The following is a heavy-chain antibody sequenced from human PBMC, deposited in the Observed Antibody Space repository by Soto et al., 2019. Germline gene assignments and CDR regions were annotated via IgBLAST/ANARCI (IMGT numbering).Heavy chain of an antibody. CDR2: IYYSGST. CDR1: GGSISSSSYY. Sequence: SETLSLTCTVSGGSISSSSYYWGWIRQPPGKGLEWIGSIYYSGSTYYNPSLKSRVTISGDTSKNQFSLKLSSVTAADTAVYYCARHLGSIFGVVITIFDYWGQGTLVTVSS. J-gene: IGHJ4*02. D-gene: IGHD3-3*01. V-gene: IGHV4-39*01. CDR3: ARHLGSIFGVVITIFDY.